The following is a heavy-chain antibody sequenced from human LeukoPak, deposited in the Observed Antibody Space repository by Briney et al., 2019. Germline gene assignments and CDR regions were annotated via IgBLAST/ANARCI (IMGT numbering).Heavy chain of an antibody. CDR1: GFTLSSYA. J-gene: IGHJ4*02. CDR2: ISGSGGST. CDR3: AKPLYNWNDAPLDY. Sequence: GGSLRLSCAASGFTLSSYAMSWVRQAPGKGLEWVSAISGSGGSTYYADSVKGRFTISRDNSKNTLYLQMNSLRAEDTAVYYCAKPLYNWNDAPLDYWGQGTLVTVSS. V-gene: IGHV3-23*01. D-gene: IGHD1-20*01.